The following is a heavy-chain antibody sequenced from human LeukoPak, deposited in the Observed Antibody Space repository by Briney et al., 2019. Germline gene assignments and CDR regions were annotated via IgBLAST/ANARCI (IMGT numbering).Heavy chain of an antibody. Sequence: GGSLRLSCAASGFTLSSYAMSWVRQAPGKGLEWVSGSCGSGGSTYYADSVKGRFTISRDNSKNTLFLQMNSLRAEDTAVYYCAKNTDASCYSPIDYWGQGTLVTVSS. CDR1: GFTLSSYA. D-gene: IGHD2-15*01. V-gene: IGHV3-23*01. J-gene: IGHJ4*02. CDR3: AKNTDASCYSPIDY. CDR2: SCGSGGST.